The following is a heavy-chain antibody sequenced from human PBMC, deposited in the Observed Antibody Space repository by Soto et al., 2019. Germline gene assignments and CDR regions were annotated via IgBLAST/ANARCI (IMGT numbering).Heavy chain of an antibody. CDR3: ARGDLTDV. CDR2: LYTGGST. J-gene: IGHJ6*04. V-gene: IGHV3-53*04. CDR1: GFTVSSYY. Sequence: EVQVVESGGGLVQPGGSLRLSCAASGFTVSSYYMSWARQAPGKGLEWVSVLYTGGSTYYADSVNGRFTISRHNSENTLYLQMNSLRVEDTAVYYCARGDLTDVWGKGTTVTVSS.